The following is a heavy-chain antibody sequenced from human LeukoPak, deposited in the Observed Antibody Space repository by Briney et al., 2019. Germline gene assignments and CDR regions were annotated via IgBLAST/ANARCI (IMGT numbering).Heavy chain of an antibody. J-gene: IGHJ2*01. CDR3: AKDRTVGASSWYFDL. CDR1: GVTLSNYA. D-gene: IGHD1-26*01. V-gene: IGHV3-23*01. CDR2: ISSSGSGGNT. Sequence: PGRSLRLSCAASGVTLSNYARSWARQAPGKGLEWVSGISSSGSGGNTYYADSVKGRFTISRDSSKNTLSLHMNTLRAEDTAIYYCAKDRTVGASSWYFDLWGRGTLVTVSS.